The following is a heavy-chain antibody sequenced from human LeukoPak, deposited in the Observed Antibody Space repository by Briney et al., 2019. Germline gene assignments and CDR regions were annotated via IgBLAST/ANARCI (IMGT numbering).Heavy chain of an antibody. CDR3: ARDGGYSYGLFDY. J-gene: IGHJ4*02. D-gene: IGHD5-18*01. CDR2: MYYSGST. Sequence: SETLSLTCTVSGGSISSGDYYWSWIRQPPGKGLEWIGYMYYSGSTYYNPSLKSRVTISVDTSKNQFSLKLSSVTAADTAVYYCARDGGYSYGLFDYWGQGTLVTVSS. CDR1: GGSISSGDYY. V-gene: IGHV4-30-4*08.